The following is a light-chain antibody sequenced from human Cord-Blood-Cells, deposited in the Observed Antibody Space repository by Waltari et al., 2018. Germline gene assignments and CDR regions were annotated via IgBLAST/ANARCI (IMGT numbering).Light chain of an antibody. CDR1: NIGSKN. J-gene: IGLJ3*02. V-gene: IGLV3-9*01. CDR2: RDS. Sequence: SYELTQPLSVSVALGQTARIPCGGNNIGSKNVTWYQQKPGQAPVLVIYRDSNRPSGIPERFSGSNSGNTATLTISRAQAGDEADYYCQVWDSSTADWVFGGGTKLTVL. CDR3: QVWDSSTADWV.